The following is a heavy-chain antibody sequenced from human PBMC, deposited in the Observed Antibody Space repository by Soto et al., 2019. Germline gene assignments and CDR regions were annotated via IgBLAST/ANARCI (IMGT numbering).Heavy chain of an antibody. CDR2: ISSSSSYI. CDR3: ARDLTAAAAFHY. D-gene: IGHD6-13*01. J-gene: IGHJ4*02. V-gene: IGHV3-21*01. Sequence: GGSLRLSCAASGFTFSSYSMNWVRQAPGKGLEWVSSISSSSSYIYYADSVKGRFTISRDNAKNSLYLQMNSLRAEDTAVYYCARDLTAAAAFHYWGQGTLVTVSS. CDR1: GFTFSSYS.